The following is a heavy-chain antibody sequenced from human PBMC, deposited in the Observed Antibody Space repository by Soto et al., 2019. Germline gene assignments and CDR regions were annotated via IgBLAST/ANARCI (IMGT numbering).Heavy chain of an antibody. CDR1: GFTFSSYW. J-gene: IGHJ6*04. CDR3: ARDGPITGTTGYYYYGMDV. V-gene: IGHV3-74*01. Sequence: GGSLRLSCAASGFTFSSYWMHWVRQAPGKGLVWVSRINSDGSSTSYADSVKGRFTISRDNAKNTLYLQMNSLRAEDTAVYYCARDGPITGTTGYYYYGMDVWGKGNTVSGSA. D-gene: IGHD1-20*01. CDR2: INSDGSST.